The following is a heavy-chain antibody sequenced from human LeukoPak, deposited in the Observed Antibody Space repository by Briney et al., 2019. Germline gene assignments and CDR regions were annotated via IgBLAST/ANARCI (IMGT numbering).Heavy chain of an antibody. Sequence: PGGSLRPSCAASGFTFSSYSMNWVRQAPGKGLEWVSSISSSGSYIYYADSVKGRFTISRDNSKNTLYLQMNSLRAEDTAVYYCAKNQDNYSTSSRFDYWGQGTLVTVSS. CDR3: AKNQDNYSTSSRFDY. D-gene: IGHD6-6*01. CDR1: GFTFSSYS. CDR2: ISSSGSYI. V-gene: IGHV3-21*01. J-gene: IGHJ4*02.